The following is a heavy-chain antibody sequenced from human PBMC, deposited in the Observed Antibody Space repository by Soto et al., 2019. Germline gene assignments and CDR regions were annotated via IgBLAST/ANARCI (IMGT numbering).Heavy chain of an antibody. V-gene: IGHV3-15*07. J-gene: IGHJ5*02. CDR2: IKSKTEGGTT. D-gene: IGHD2-2*01. CDR3: ATALSTHAA. CDR1: GVTFNNAY. Sequence: EVQLVESGGGLVEPGKSLRLSCAASGVTFNNAYMNWVRQAPGKGLEWVGRIKSKTEGGTTDYAAPVKGRFSISTDDSTNTLYLQMNSLTIDDTAIYFCATALSTHAAWGQGTLVTVSS.